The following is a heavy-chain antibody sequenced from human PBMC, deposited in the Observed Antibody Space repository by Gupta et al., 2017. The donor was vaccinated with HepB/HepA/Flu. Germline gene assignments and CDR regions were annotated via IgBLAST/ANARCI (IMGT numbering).Heavy chain of an antibody. CDR3: ASLDTLGYCSSTSCDHY. J-gene: IGHJ4*02. CDR1: GFTFTNYW. Sequence: EVQLVESGGGLVQPGGSLRLSCATSGFTFTNYWMSWVRQSPGKGLEWVASIKQDGSERYNVDSVKGRFTISRDNAKNSLYLQMNSLRVEDTAVYYCASLDTLGYCSSTSCDHYWGQGTLVTVSS. D-gene: IGHD2-2*01. CDR2: IKQDGSER. V-gene: IGHV3-7*01.